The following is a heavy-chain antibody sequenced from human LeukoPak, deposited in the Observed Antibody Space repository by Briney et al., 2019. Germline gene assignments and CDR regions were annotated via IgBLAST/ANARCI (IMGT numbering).Heavy chain of an antibody. CDR1: GLSLSSDA. Sequence: GGSLRLSSAASGLSLSSDAMSWVRQAPGKGLEWVSAISGSGGSTYYADSVKGRFTISRDNSKNTLYLQMNSLRAEDTAVYYCAKDITMVRGLTPDALYIWCQGTMVTVSS. CDR2: ISGSGGST. CDR3: AKDITMVRGLTPDALYI. D-gene: IGHD3-10*01. J-gene: IGHJ3*02. V-gene: IGHV3-23*01.